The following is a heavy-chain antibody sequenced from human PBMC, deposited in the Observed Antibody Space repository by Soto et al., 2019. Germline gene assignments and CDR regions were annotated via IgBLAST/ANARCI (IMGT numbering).Heavy chain of an antibody. CDR2: LYYSGST. J-gene: IGHJ4*02. CDR3: ARGNEATGPSDY. D-gene: IGHD5-12*01. V-gene: IGHV4-31*03. CDR1: GGSISSGGYY. Sequence: QVQLQESGPGLVKPSQTLSLTCTVSGGSISSGGYYWSWIRQHPGKGLEWIGYLYYSGSTYYNPSLRSRVTISVDTSKNQLSRKLSSVTAADTAVYYCARGNEATGPSDYWGQGTLVTVSS.